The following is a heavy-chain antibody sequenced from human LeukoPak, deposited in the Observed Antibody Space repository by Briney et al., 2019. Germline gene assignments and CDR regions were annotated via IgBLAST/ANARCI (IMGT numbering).Heavy chain of an antibody. CDR1: GFSVSSNY. J-gene: IGHJ4*02. CDR2: IYSGGST. D-gene: IGHD5-18*01. Sequence: QPGGSLRLSCAASGFSVSSNYMSWVRQASGKGLEWVSLIYSGGSTYYADSVKGRFTISRDTSKNTLYLQMNSLRPEDTAVYYCASGLRAVWIQLSGPDYWGQGTLVTVSS. V-gene: IGHV3-53*01. CDR3: ASGLRAVWIQLSGPDY.